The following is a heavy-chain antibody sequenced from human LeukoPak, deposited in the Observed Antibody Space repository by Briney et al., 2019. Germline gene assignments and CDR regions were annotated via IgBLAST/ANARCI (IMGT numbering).Heavy chain of an antibody. D-gene: IGHD3-22*01. CDR3: ARDDTHYGSSGSFYDAFDI. CDR1: GFTFSSYW. CDR2: IKHDGSVQ. Sequence: GGSLRLSCAASGFTFSSYWMSWVRQAPGKGLEWVANIKHDGSVQYCVDSVKGRFTISRDNAKNSLYLQMNSLRAEDTAVYYCARDDTHYGSSGSFYDAFDIWGQGTMVTVSS. J-gene: IGHJ3*02. V-gene: IGHV3-7*01.